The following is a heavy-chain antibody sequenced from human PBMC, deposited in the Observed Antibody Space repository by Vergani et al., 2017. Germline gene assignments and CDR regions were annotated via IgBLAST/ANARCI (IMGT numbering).Heavy chain of an antibody. CDR3: GEDTSGGFDF. V-gene: IGHV3-9*01. CDR2: IYGYSDDV. D-gene: IGHD6-25*01. CDR1: GLNFGHYA. Sequence: EAQLVESGGDLVQPGRSLRLSCEASGLNFGHYAMHWVRQAPGKGLEWVSGIYGYSDDVGYSDSVKGRFTISRDDAKNSLYLEMNSLRSDDTALYYCGEDTSGGFDFWGRETQLIVSS. J-gene: IGHJ4*02.